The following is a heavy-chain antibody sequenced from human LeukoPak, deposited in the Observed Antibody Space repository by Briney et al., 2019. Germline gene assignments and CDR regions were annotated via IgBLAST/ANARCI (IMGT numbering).Heavy chain of an antibody. CDR2: MNPNSGNT. Sequence: ASVKVSCKASGYTFTGYDINWVRQATGQGLEWMGWMNPNSGNTGYAQKFQGRVTITRNTSVSTAYMELSSLRSEDTAVYYCARGRDSSSWIGQYWGQGTLVTVSS. D-gene: IGHD6-13*01. V-gene: IGHV1-8*03. CDR3: ARGRDSSSWIGQY. J-gene: IGHJ4*02. CDR1: GYTFTGYD.